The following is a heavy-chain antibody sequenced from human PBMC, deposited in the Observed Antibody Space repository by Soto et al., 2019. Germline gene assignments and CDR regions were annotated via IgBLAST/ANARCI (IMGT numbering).Heavy chain of an antibody. CDR2: IYYSGST. D-gene: IGHD3-3*01. J-gene: IGHJ5*02. CDR1: GGSISSYY. Sequence: PSETLSLTCTVSGGSISSYYWSWIRQPPGKGLEWIGYIYYSGSTNYNPSLKSRVTISVDTSKNQLSLKLSSVTAADTAVYYCAGWGYDFWSGYYSWFDPWGQGTLVTVSS. V-gene: IGHV4-59*01. CDR3: AGWGYDFWSGYYSWFDP.